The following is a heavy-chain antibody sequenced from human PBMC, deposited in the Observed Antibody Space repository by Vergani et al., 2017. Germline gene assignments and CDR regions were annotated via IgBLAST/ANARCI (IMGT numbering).Heavy chain of an antibody. Sequence: VQLVESGGGIVKPGGSLRLSCAASGFTFSSYAMHWVRQAPGKGLEWVAVISYDGSNKYYADSVKGRFTISRDNSKNTLYLQMNSLRAEDTAVYYCARVRIDFWSGYFDYWGQGTLVTVSS. CDR2: ISYDGSNK. J-gene: IGHJ4*02. CDR3: ARVRIDFWSGYFDY. D-gene: IGHD3-3*01. CDR1: GFTFSSYA. V-gene: IGHV3-30-3*01.